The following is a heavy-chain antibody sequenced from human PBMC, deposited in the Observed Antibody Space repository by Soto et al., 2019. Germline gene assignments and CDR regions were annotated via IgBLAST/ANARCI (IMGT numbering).Heavy chain of an antibody. CDR1: GGSISSSSYY. J-gene: IGHJ6*02. Sequence: PSETLSLTCTVSGGSISSSSYYWGWIRQPPGKGLEWIGSIYYSGSTYYNPSLKSRVTISVDTSKNQFSLKLSSVTAADTAVYYCARFLEWIKGPDYGMDVWGQGTTVT. CDR3: ARFLEWIKGPDYGMDV. V-gene: IGHV4-39*01. D-gene: IGHD3-3*01. CDR2: IYYSGST.